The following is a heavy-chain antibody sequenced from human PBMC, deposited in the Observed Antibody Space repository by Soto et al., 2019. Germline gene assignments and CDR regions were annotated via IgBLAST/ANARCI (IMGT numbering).Heavy chain of an antibody. V-gene: IGHV3-33*01. D-gene: IGHD2-2*02. Sequence: QVQLVESGGGVVQPGRSLRLSCAASGFTFSSYGMHWVRRAPGKGLEWVAVMWYDGSNKYYADSVKGRFTISRDNSKNTLYLQMNSLRAEDTDVYYCARDQGYQLLYGSWSETYGMDVWGQGTTVTVSS. CDR2: MWYDGSNK. CDR3: ARDQGYQLLYGSWSETYGMDV. J-gene: IGHJ6*02. CDR1: GFTFSSYG.